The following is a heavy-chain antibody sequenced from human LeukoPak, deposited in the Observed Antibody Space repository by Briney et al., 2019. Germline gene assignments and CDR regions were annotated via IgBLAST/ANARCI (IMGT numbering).Heavy chain of an antibody. CDR2: IFHSGST. CDR3: VRTNPWDLTYYFDY. Sequence: ASETLSLTCTVSGGSIKSHFWSWVRQPPGKRLEWIGYIFHSGSTNYNPPLKSRVTISVDTSKNQFSLRLTSVTAADTAVYYCVRTNPWDLTYYFDYWGQGTLVTVSS. D-gene: IGHD1-14*01. J-gene: IGHJ4*02. CDR1: GGSIKSHF. V-gene: IGHV4-59*11.